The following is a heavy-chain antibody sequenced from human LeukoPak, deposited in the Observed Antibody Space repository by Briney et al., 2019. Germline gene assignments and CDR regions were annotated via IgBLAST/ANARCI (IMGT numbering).Heavy chain of an antibody. J-gene: IGHJ5*02. CDR2: IYWDDDK. CDR3: AHRFGDGYMRRSDP. CDR1: GFSLRTGGVG. V-gene: IGHV2-5*02. Sequence: SGPTLVNPTQTLTLTCSFSGFSLRTGGVGVGWIRQPPGKALEFLALIYWDDDKRYSPTLKSRLTITKDTSKNQVVLTMTNMDPVDTATYYCAHRFGDGYMRRSDPWGQGTLVTVSS. D-gene: IGHD5-24*01.